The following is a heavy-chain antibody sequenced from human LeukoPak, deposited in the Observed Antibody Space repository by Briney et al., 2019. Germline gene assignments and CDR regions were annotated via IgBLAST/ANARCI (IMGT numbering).Heavy chain of an antibody. D-gene: IGHD4-23*01. CDR2: IQAGGDEM. J-gene: IGHJ4*02. CDR3: VRDTPGYGGDDFDS. Sequence: PGGSLRLSCIASGFSFSTYGMHWVRQAPGKGLEWMTFIQAGGDEMYYGESVKGRFTVSRDNSKNTLYLQMNSLRGEDTAAYYCVRDTPGYGGDDFDSWGQGARVTVSS. V-gene: IGHV3-30*02. CDR1: GFSFSTYG.